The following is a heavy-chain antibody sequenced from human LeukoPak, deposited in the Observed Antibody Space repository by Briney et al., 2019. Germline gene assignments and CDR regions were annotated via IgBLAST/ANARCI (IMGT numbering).Heavy chain of an antibody. CDR2: IYYSGST. D-gene: IGHD6-13*01. J-gene: IGHJ6*03. Sequence: SETLSLTCTVSGGSISSYYWSWIQQPPGKGLEWIGYIYYSGSTNYNPSLKSRVTISVDTSKNQFSLKLSSVTAADTAVYYCARTAYSSSLYYYYCYMDVWGKGTTVTVSS. V-gene: IGHV4-59*01. CDR3: ARTAYSSSLYYYYCYMDV. CDR1: GGSISSYY.